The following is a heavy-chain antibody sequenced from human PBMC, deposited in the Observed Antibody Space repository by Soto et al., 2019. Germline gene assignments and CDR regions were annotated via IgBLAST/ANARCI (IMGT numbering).Heavy chain of an antibody. Sequence: QVQLVESGGGVVQTWASLRLSCSASGFTFTSFAIHWVRQAPGKGLEWVAVISENGVNKYSAESVRGRFVISSDNSKNTVELEMNSLRPEATAIYFCARLLTKTVSALGYRGQGTLCTVSS. V-gene: IGHV3-30*09. CDR3: ARLLTKTVSALGY. J-gene: IGHJ4*02. D-gene: IGHD2-8*01. CDR2: ISENGVNK. CDR1: GFTFTSFA.